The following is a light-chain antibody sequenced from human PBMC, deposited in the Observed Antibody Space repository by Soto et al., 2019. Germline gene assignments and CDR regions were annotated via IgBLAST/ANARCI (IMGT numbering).Light chain of an antibody. CDR2: GAF. J-gene: IGKJ5*01. CDR3: QQSNVWPPVT. Sequence: EIVLTQSPATLSLSPGDRATLSCRASPSVPNFLAWYQQKPGQAPRLLIYGAFNRATGIPARFSGSGSGTDFTLTISSLEPEDPAIYYCQQSNVWPPVTFGLGTRLEIK. V-gene: IGKV3-11*01. CDR1: PSVPNF.